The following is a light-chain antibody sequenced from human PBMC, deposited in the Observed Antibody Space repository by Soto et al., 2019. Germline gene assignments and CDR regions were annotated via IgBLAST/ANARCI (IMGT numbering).Light chain of an antibody. CDR2: DVS. J-gene: IGKJ5*01. CDR3: QQYNNWPFP. Sequence: EIVMTQSPASLSVSPGERVTLSCRAGQGVTTNFAWYQQKSGQSPRLLIYDVSTRATGVPARFSGTGSETDFTLTISGLQSEDSAVYFCQQYNNWPFPFGQGTRLE. CDR1: QGVTTN. V-gene: IGKV3-15*01.